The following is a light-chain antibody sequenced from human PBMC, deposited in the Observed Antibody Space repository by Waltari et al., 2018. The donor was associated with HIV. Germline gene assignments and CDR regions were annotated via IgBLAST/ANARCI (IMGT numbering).Light chain of an antibody. V-gene: IGLV1-44*01. CDR1: SSNIGPPP. J-gene: IGLJ2*01. CDR2: GNN. CDR3: AAWDDSLDGPV. Sequence: QPVLTQPPSASGTPGQRVTISCSCSSSNIGPPPVSWYRPLPGATPTLLIFGNNQRSSGVPDRFSGSKSATSASLAISGLRSVDEADYSCAAWDDSLDGPVFGGGTKLTVL.